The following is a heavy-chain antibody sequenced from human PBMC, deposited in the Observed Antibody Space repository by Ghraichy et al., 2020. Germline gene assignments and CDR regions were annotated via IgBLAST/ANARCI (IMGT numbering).Heavy chain of an antibody. CDR2: IIPIFGTA. CDR1: GGTFSSYA. J-gene: IGHJ4*02. D-gene: IGHD3-10*01. Sequence: SVKVSCKASGGTFSSYAISWVRQAPGQGLEWMGGIIPIFGTANYAQKFQGRVTITADESTSTAYMELSSLRSEDTAVYYCARDVDGYGSLDYWGQGTLVTVSS. V-gene: IGHV1-69*13. CDR3: ARDVDGYGSLDY.